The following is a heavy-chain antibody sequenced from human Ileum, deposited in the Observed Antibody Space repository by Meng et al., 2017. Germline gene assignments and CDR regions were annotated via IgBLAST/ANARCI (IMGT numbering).Heavy chain of an antibody. V-gene: IGHV3-48*03. CDR2: ISSSGSTI. J-gene: IGHJ6*02. CDR1: GFTFSSYE. Sequence: GGSLRLSCAASGFTFSSYEMNWVRQAPGKGLEWVSYISSSGSTIYYADSVKGRFTISRDNAKNSLYLQMNSLRAEDTAVYYCARNQYYYGSGSTERDEGDYYYYGMEVWGQGNTVNGYS. D-gene: IGHD3-10*01. CDR3: ARNQYYYGSGSTERDEGDYYYYGMEV.